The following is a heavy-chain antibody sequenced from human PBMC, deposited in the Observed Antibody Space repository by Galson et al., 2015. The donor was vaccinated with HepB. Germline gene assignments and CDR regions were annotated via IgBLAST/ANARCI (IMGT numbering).Heavy chain of an antibody. V-gene: IGHV1-18*04. CDR3: ARSGIWDARDAIDI. CDR2: ISGKNGDT. J-gene: IGHJ3*02. CDR1: GYSFTLYG. D-gene: IGHD1-26*01. Sequence: SVKVSCKASGYSFTLYGFTWVRQAPGQGLEWMGWISGKNGDTNYAQKFQGKVTMTTDTSTDTVYMELRSLRSDDTAVYYCARSGIWDARDAIDIWGQGTMVTVSS.